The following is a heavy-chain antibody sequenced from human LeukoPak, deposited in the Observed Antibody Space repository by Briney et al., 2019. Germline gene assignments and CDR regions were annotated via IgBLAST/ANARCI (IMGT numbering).Heavy chain of an antibody. D-gene: IGHD3-22*01. CDR1: GFTFSSYW. J-gene: IGHJ4*02. Sequence: GGSLRLSCAASGFTFSSYWMHWVRQAPGKGLVWVSRINSDGGSTSYADSVKGRFTISRDNAKNTLYLQMNSLRAEDTAVYYCARVHSEYYYDSSGYYYWGQGTLVTVSS. V-gene: IGHV3-74*01. CDR3: ARVHSEYYYDSSGYYY. CDR2: INSDGGST.